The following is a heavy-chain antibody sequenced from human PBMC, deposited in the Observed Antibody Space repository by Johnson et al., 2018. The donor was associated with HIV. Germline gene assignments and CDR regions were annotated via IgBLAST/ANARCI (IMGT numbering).Heavy chain of an antibody. D-gene: IGHD6-19*01. CDR1: GFIFSSYG. CDR3: AKDDKVGVWYSDAFDV. J-gene: IGHJ3*01. Sequence: QVQLVESGGGVVQPGRSLRLSCAASGFIFSSYGMHWVRQAPGKGLEWMALTYYEGINKHYADSVKGRFTMSRDNSKNSLYVQMNSLRPEDTAFYYCAKDDKVGVWYSDAFDVWGQGTMVTVSS. V-gene: IGHV3-30*18. CDR2: TYYEGINK.